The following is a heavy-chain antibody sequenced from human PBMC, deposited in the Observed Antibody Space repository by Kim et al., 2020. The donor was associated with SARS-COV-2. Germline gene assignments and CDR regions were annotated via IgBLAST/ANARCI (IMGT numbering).Heavy chain of an antibody. Sequence: GGSLRLSCAASGFIFSNIFMSWVRQAPGKGLEWVSVIYNSDHTYYADTVKGRFTISRDNSKNTVYLQMNNVRAEDTAVYYCARDGEYSSGYGFDYWGQGTLVTVSS. V-gene: IGHV3-53*01. CDR3: ARDGEYSSGYGFDY. D-gene: IGHD3-22*01. CDR2: IYNSDHT. CDR1: GFIFSNIF. J-gene: IGHJ4*02.